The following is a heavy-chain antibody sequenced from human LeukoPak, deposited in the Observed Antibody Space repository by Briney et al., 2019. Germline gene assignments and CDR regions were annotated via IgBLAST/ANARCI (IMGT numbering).Heavy chain of an antibody. J-gene: IGHJ3*02. CDR1: GGSISSGGYY. Sequence: PSQTLSLTCTVSGGSISSGGYYWSWIRQHPGKGLEWIGYIYYSGSTYYNPSLKSRVTISEDTSKNQFSLKLSSVTAADTAVYYCARTQYYYDSSGYVEAFDIWGQGTMVTVSS. V-gene: IGHV4-31*03. D-gene: IGHD3-22*01. CDR3: ARTQYYYDSSGYVEAFDI. CDR2: IYYSGST.